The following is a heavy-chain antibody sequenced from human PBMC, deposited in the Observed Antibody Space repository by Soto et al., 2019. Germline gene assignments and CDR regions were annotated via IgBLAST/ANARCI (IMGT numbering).Heavy chain of an antibody. CDR2: IYYSGTT. D-gene: IGHD3-16*01. CDR3: ARPRGGYLGAFDI. Sequence: QLQLQESGPGLVKPSETLSLTCTVSGGSISSSSGYWGWIRQPPGKGLEWIGSIYYSGTTYYNPSLKSRVTISVDTSKNQFSLKLSSVTSADTAEYYCARPRGGYLGAFDIWGQGTMVTVSS. J-gene: IGHJ3*02. V-gene: IGHV4-39*01. CDR1: GGSISSSSGY.